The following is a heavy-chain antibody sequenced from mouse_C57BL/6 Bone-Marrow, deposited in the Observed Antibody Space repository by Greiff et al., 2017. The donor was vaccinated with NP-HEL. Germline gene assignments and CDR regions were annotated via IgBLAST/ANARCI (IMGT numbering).Heavy chain of an antibody. CDR3: ARQGGPGV. V-gene: IGHV1-59*01. J-gene: IGHJ1*03. CDR1: GYTFTSYW. Sequence: QVQLQQPGAELVRPGTSVKLSCKASGYTFTSYWMHWVKQRPGQGLEWIGVIDPSDSYTNYNQKFKGKATLNVDTSSSTAYMQLSSLTSEDSAVYYCARQGGPGVWGTGTTVTVSS. CDR2: IDPSDSYT.